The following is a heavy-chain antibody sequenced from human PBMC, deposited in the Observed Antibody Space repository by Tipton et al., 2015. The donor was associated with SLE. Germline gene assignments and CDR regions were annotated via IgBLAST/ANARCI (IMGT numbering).Heavy chain of an antibody. Sequence: SLRLSCAASGFTFSSSWMNWVRLAPGKGLEWVANIKEDGSEKHYVDSLKEQLTISRDNAKKSVYLQMNSLRAEDTAVYYCARKFNDYGDYDSWGQGTLVTVSS. V-gene: IGHV3-7*01. D-gene: IGHD4-17*01. J-gene: IGHJ5*01. CDR1: GFTFSSSW. CDR3: ARKFNDYGDYDS. CDR2: IKEDGSEK.